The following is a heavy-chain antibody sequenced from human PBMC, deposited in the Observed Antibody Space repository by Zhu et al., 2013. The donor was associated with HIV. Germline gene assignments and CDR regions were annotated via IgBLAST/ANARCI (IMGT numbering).Heavy chain of an antibody. D-gene: IGHD3-10*01. CDR1: GGTLKNYV. V-gene: IGHV1-24*01. CDR3: ATGPPVRGAFDI. CDR2: FDPEDGET. Sequence: QVQPVQSGAEVKKPGSSVKVSCKSSGGTLKNYVISWVRQAPGKGLEWMGGFDPEDGETIYAQKFQGRVTMTEDTSTDTAYMELSSLRSEDTAVYYCATGPPVRGAFDIWGQGTMVTVSS. J-gene: IGHJ3*02.